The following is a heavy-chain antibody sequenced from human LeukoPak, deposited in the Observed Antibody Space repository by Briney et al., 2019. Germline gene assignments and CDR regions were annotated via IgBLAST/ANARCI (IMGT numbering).Heavy chain of an antibody. V-gene: IGHV1-2*06. CDR3: ARGGRDGYNPVNY. CDR1: GYTFTGYY. D-gene: IGHD5-24*01. J-gene: IGHJ4*02. CDR2: INPNGGGT. Sequence: ASVKVSCKASGYTFTGYYMHWVRQAPGQGLEWMGRINPNGGGTNYAQKFQGRVTMTRDTSISTAYMELSRLRSDDTAVYYCARGGRDGYNPVNYWGQGTLVTVSS.